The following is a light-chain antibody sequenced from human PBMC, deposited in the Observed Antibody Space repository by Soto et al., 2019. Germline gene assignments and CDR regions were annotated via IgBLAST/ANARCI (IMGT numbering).Light chain of an antibody. V-gene: IGKV3-20*01. CDR3: QQYGSSPALT. CDR2: GAS. CDR1: QSISSSY. Sequence: IVMTQSPATLSVTPGERATLSCRASQSISSSYLAWYQQKPGQAPRLLIYGASSRATGIPDRFSGSGSGTDFTLTISRLEPEDFAVYYCQQYGSSPALTFGGGTMVDI. J-gene: IGKJ4*01.